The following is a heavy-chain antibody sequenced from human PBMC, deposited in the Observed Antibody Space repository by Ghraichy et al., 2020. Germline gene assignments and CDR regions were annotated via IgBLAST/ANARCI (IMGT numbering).Heavy chain of an antibody. D-gene: IGHD2-15*01. CDR3: TRAGYYRFDY. J-gene: IGHJ4*02. CDR1: GFTFSTSW. V-gene: IGHV3-74*01. CDR2: INSDGSTT. Sequence: GGSLRLSCAASGFTFSTSWMHWVRQAPGRGLLWVSRINSDGSTTNFADSVKGRFTISRDNAKNTLYLQMNSLRAEDTAVYYCTRAGYYRFDYWGQGTLVTVSS.